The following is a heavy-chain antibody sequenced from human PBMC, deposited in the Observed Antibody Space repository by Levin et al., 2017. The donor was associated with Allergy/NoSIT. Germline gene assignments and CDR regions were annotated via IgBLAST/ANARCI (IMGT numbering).Heavy chain of an antibody. D-gene: IGHD3-10*01. CDR3: AGHYYGSGRSI. CDR2: LYNTGTT. J-gene: IGHJ3*02. Sequence: SETLSLTCTVSGGSISSYYWSWIRQPPGKGLEWLGYLYNTGTTNYNPSLKSRVTIPVDTSKNQFSLELSSVTAADTAVYYCAGHYYGSGRSIWGQGTMVTVSS. V-gene: IGHV4-59*01. CDR1: GGSISSYY.